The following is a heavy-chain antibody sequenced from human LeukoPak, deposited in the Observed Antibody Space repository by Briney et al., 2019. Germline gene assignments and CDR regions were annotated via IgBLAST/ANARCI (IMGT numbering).Heavy chain of an antibody. CDR2: IYYSGST. V-gene: IGHV4-59*01. CDR1: SGSISSYY. J-gene: IGHJ3*02. CDR3: ARRGGPNGLKASWAFDI. D-gene: IGHD1-1*01. Sequence: SETLSLTCTVSSGSISSYYLSWIRQPPGKGLEWIGYIYYSGSTNYNPSLKSRVTISVDTSKNQFSLKLSSVTAADTAVYYCARRGGPNGLKASWAFDIWGQGTMVTVSS.